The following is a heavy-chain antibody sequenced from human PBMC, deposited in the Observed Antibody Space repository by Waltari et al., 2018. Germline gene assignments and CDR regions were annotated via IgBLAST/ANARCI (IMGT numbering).Heavy chain of an antibody. V-gene: IGHV3-33*01. CDR3: SRDSDDSSGYLGY. D-gene: IGHD3-22*01. CDR1: GFNFSSYG. Sequence: QVQLVESGGGVVQPGRSLRLSCAASGFNFSSYGMHWVRRAPGKGLEWVAVIWYDGSNKYYADSVKGRFTISRDNSKNTLYLQMNSLRAEDTAVYYCSRDSDDSSGYLGYWGQGTLVTVSS. J-gene: IGHJ4*02. CDR2: IWYDGSNK.